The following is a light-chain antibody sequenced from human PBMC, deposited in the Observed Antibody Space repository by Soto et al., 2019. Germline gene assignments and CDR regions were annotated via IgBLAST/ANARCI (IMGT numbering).Light chain of an antibody. J-gene: IGKJ4*01. Sequence: EIVLTQSPATLSLSAGERATLSCRASQSISTYLAWYQQRPGQAPRLLIYDASNRATGIPARFSGSESGTDFTLSISSLEPEDFAVYYCQQRHTWPLTFGGGTKVEIK. CDR2: DAS. V-gene: IGKV3-11*01. CDR1: QSISTY. CDR3: QQRHTWPLT.